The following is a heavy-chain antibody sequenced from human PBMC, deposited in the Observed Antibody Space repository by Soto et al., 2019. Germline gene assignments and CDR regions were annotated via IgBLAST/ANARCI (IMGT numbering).Heavy chain of an antibody. CDR2: SSSSSSYT. CDR1: GFTFSDYY. D-gene: IGHD5-12*01. CDR3: ARDGLRGYGY. J-gene: IGHJ4*02. V-gene: IGHV3-11*06. Sequence: QVQLGESGGGSVKPGGSLRLSCAAPGFTFSDYYMSWIRQAPGKGLEWVSYSSSSSSYTNDAESVKGRFTISRDNAKNSLYLQMNGLRAEETAVYYCARDGLRGYGYWGQGTLVTVSS.